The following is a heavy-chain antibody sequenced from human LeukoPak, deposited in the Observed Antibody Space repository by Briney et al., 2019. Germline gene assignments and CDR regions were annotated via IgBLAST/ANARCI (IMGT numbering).Heavy chain of an antibody. V-gene: IGHV4-4*09. Sequence: SETLSLTCTVSGGSISSYYWSWIRQPPGKGLEWIGYIYTSGSTNYNPSLKSRVTISVDTSKNQFSLKLCSVTAADTAVYYCRVVVVPPEYYFDYWGQGTLVTVSS. D-gene: IGHD2-2*01. J-gene: IGHJ4*02. CDR3: RVVVVPPEYYFDY. CDR2: IYTSGST. CDR1: GGSISSYY.